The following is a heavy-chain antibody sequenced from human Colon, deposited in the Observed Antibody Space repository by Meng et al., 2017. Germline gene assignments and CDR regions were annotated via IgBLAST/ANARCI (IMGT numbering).Heavy chain of an antibody. J-gene: IGHJ4*02. D-gene: IGHD1-26*01. CDR2: VDYYWNI. CDR3: AVGPWELDY. CDR1: GGSVSSGSHY. V-gene: IGHV4-61*01. Sequence: QVELGEAGRGWVRISETLSRTCNVSGGSVSSGSHYWSWIRQPPGKGLEFIAYVDYYWNINYNPSLNSRATVSIDTSKTQFSLKVTSVTAADTAVYYCAVGPWELDYWGQGILVTVSS.